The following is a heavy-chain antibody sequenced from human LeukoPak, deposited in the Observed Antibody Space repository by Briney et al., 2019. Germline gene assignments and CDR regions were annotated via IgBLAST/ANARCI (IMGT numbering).Heavy chain of an antibody. J-gene: IGHJ6*02. D-gene: IGHD5-24*01. V-gene: IGHV4-39*01. Sequence: SETLSLTCTVSGGSISSSSYYWGWIRQPPGKGLEGIGSIYYSGSTYYNPSLKSRVTISVDTSKNQFSLKLSSVTAADTAVYYCARLRGQMAPSYGMDVWGQGTTVTVSS. CDR2: IYYSGST. CDR1: GGSISSSSYY. CDR3: ARLRGQMAPSYGMDV.